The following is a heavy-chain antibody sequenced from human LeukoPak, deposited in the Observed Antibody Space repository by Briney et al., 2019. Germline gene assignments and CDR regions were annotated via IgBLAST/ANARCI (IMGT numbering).Heavy chain of an antibody. CDR3: APVTTTHWFDP. J-gene: IGHJ5*02. D-gene: IGHD4-17*01. CDR1: GGSFTAYY. Sequence: SETLSHTCAVSGGSFTAYYWSWIRQPPGKGLEWIGEINHSGSANYNPSLKSRVTISVDTSKNQFSLNLTSVTAADTAVYYCAPVTTTHWFDPWGQGTLVTVSS. CDR2: INHSGSA. V-gene: IGHV4-34*01.